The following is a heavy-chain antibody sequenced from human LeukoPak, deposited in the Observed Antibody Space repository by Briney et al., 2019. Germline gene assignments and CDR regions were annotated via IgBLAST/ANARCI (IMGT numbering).Heavy chain of an antibody. Sequence: GGSLRLSCAASGFTFSSYSMNWVRQAPGKGLEWVSSISGSSSYIYYADSVKGRFTISRDNAKNSLYLQMNSLRAEDTAVYYCARSSFARWFDPWGQGTLVTVSS. V-gene: IGHV3-21*01. D-gene: IGHD6-13*01. J-gene: IGHJ5*02. CDR3: ARSSFARWFDP. CDR2: ISGSSSYI. CDR1: GFTFSSYS.